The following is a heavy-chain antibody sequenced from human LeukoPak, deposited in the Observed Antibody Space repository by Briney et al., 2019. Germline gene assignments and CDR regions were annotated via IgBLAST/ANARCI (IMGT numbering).Heavy chain of an antibody. CDR3: ASPDTAMTYDAFDI. CDR2: INTNTGNP. Sequence: ASVKVSCKASGYTFTSYAMNWVRQVPGQGLEWMGWINTNTGNPTYAQGFTGRFVFSLDTSVSTAYLQISSLKAEDTAVYYCASPDTAMTYDAFDIWGQGTMVTVSS. V-gene: IGHV7-4-1*02. J-gene: IGHJ3*02. D-gene: IGHD5-18*01. CDR1: GYTFTSYA.